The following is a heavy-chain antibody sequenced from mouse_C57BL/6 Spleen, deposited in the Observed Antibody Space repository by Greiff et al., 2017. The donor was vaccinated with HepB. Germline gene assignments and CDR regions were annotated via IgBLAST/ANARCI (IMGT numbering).Heavy chain of an antibody. D-gene: IGHD1-1*01. CDR3: AGPFITTVVEEAWFAY. V-gene: IGHV1-64*01. J-gene: IGHJ3*01. CDR1: GYTFTSYW. Sequence: QVQLKQPGAELVKPGASVKLSCKASGYTFTSYWMHWVKQRPGQGLEWIGMIHPNSGSTNYNEKFKSKATLTVDKSSSTAYMQLSSLTSEDSAVYYCAGPFITTVVEEAWFAYWGQGTLVTVSA. CDR2: IHPNSGST.